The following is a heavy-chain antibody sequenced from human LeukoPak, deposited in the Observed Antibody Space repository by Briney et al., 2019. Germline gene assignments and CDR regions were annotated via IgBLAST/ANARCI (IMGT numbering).Heavy chain of an antibody. Sequence: PSETLSLTCTVSGYSISSDYYWSWIRQPPGKGLEWIGYIYYSGNTYYNPSLQSRVTISVDTSKNQFSLNLSSVTAADTAVFYCARGHDYFDYWGQGTLVTVSS. CDR1: GYSISSDYY. V-gene: IGHV4-30-4*08. CDR2: IYYSGNT. CDR3: ARGHDYFDY. J-gene: IGHJ4*02.